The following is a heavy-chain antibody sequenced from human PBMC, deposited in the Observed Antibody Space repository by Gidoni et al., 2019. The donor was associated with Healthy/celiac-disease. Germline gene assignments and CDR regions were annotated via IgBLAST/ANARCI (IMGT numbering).Heavy chain of an antibody. CDR1: GCSFSSRSYY. Sequence: QLPLQESGPGLVKPSATLSLTCTVSGCSFSSRSYYWGWIRQPPGQGLEWIGSSKYSGSTYYNPSLKRRVTISVDTSKNQFSLKLSAVTAADTAVYYCARHDSSGWYGAFDIWGQGTMVTVSS. CDR2: SKYSGST. J-gene: IGHJ3*02. V-gene: IGHV4-39*01. D-gene: IGHD6-19*01. CDR3: ARHDSSGWYGAFDI.